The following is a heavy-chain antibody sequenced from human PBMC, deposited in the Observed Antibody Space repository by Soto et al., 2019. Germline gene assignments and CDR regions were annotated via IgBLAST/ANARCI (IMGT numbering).Heavy chain of an antibody. CDR1: GGSMSPFY. V-gene: IGHV4-59*01. D-gene: IGHD3-3*01. Sequence: QVQLQESGPGLVKPSETLSLTCTVSGGSMSPFYWSWIRQSPGKGLEWSGNSNHSGSATYRPSLNRPVTLSVGMCSNPFSLDLSSVTAADTAVYYCARANTDFLASYSGGWYYFDYWGQGTVVTVS. CDR2: SNHSGSA. CDR3: ARANTDFLASYSGGWYYFDY. J-gene: IGHJ4*02.